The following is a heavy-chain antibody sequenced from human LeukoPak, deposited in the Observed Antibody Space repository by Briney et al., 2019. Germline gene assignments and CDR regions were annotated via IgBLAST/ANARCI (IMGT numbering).Heavy chain of an antibody. CDR3: ANGGYSYGDFDY. Sequence: GGSLILSCAASGLTFTNYAMSWVRQAPGKGLEWVSAISISGGSTYYADSVRGRFTISRDTSKNTLYLQMNSLRAEDTAVYYSANGGYSYGDFDYWGQGTLVTVSS. CDR2: ISISGGST. CDR1: GLTFTNYA. D-gene: IGHD5-18*01. V-gene: IGHV3-23*01. J-gene: IGHJ4*02.